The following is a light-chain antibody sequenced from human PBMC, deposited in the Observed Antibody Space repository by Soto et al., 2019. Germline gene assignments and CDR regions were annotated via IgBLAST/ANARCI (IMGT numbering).Light chain of an antibody. J-gene: IGKJ5*01. Sequence: DIQLTQSPSFLSASVGDRVTIICRASQGISSSLAWYQQKPGEAPRLLIYAASTLQSGVPSRFSGSGYGTEFTLTISSLQPDDFASYYCQKLHNFPLTFGQGTRLEIK. CDR3: QKLHNFPLT. CDR1: QGISSS. CDR2: AAS. V-gene: IGKV1-9*01.